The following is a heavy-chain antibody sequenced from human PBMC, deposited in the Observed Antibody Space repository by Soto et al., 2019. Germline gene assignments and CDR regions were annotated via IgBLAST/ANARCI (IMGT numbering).Heavy chain of an antibody. CDR2: ISAYNGNT. D-gene: IGHD5-12*01. CDR3: ASANIVATIHAVVGDYYGMDV. V-gene: IGHV1-18*04. CDR1: GYTFTSYG. Sequence: QVQLVQSGAEVKKPGASVKVSCKASGYTFTSYGISWVRQAPGQGLEWMGWISAYNGNTNYAQKLQGRVTMTIDTSTSTAYMELRSLRSDDTAVYYCASANIVATIHAVVGDYYGMDVWGQGTTVTVSS. J-gene: IGHJ6*02.